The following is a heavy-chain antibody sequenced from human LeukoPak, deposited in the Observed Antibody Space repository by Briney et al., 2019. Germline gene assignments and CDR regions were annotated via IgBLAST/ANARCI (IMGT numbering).Heavy chain of an antibody. CDR1: GYTFTSYG. V-gene: IGHV1-18*01. CDR2: ISAYNGNT. Sequence: ASVKVSCKASGYTFTSYGISWVRQAPGQGLEWMGWISAYNGNTNYAQKLQGRVTMTTDTSTSTAYMELRSLRSDDTAVYYCAGDHQPHYYDSGGYDVFDIGGKGKMVTFSS. D-gene: IGHD3-22*01. CDR3: AGDHQPHYYDSGGYDVFDI. J-gene: IGHJ3*02.